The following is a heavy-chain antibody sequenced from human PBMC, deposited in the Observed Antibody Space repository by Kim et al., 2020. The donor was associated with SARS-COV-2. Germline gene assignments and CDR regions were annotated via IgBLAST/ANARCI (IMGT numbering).Heavy chain of an antibody. CDR2: INSDGSST. CDR1: GFTFSSYW. Sequence: GGSLRLSCAASGFTFSSYWMHWVRQAPGKGLVWVSRINSDGSSTSYADSVKGRFTISRDNAKNTLYLQMNSLRAEDTAVYYCARGGCSGGSCYPPRDYYYGMDVWGQGTTVTVSS. J-gene: IGHJ6*02. V-gene: IGHV3-74*01. CDR3: ARGGCSGGSCYPPRDYYYGMDV. D-gene: IGHD2-15*01.